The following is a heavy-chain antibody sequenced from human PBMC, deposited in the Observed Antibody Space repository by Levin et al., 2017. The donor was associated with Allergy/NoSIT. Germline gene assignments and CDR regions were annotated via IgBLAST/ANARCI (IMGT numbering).Heavy chain of an antibody. V-gene: IGHV4-34*01. CDR1: GGSFSGYY. D-gene: IGHD3-22*01. Sequence: SETLSLTCAVYGGSFSGYYWSWIRQPPGKGLEWIGEINHSGSTNYNPSLKSRVTISVDTSKNQFSLKLSSVTAADTAVYYCARAVPNITMIVDFDYWGQGTLVTVSS. J-gene: IGHJ4*02. CDR3: ARAVPNITMIVDFDY. CDR2: INHSGST.